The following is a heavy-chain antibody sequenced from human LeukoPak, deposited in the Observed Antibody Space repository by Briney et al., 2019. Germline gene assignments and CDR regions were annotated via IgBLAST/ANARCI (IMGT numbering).Heavy chain of an antibody. D-gene: IGHD3-10*01. Sequence: ASVKVSCKASGYTFTGYYMHWVRQAPGQGLEWMGWINPNSGGTNYAQKFQGRVTMTRDTSISTAYMELSRLRSDDTAVYYCARAPSGYYYYYMDVWGKGTTVTISS. CDR3: ARAPSGYYYYYMDV. J-gene: IGHJ6*03. CDR1: GYTFTGYY. CDR2: INPNSGGT. V-gene: IGHV1-2*02.